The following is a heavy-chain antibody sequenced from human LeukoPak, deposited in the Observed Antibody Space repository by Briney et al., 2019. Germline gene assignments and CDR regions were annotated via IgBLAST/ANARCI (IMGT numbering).Heavy chain of an antibody. CDR3: ATSNHADDY. D-gene: IGHD1-14*01. J-gene: IGHJ4*02. CDR2: INTSGSST. Sequence: GGSLRLSRAASGFTFSYYWMHWVRQVPGKGLVWVSRINTSGSSTTYADFAKGRFTISRDNAESTLYLQMDSLRAEDTGVYYCATSNHADDYWGQGTLVTVSS. V-gene: IGHV3-74*01. CDR1: GFTFSYYW.